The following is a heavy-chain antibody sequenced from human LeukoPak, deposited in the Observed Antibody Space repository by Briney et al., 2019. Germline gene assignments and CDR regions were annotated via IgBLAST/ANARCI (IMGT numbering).Heavy chain of an antibody. CDR3: ARVSTANWFDP. CDR2: IYYSGST. Sequence: SETLSLTYTVSGGSISSYYWSWIRQPPGKGLEWIGYIYYSGSTNYNPSLKSRVTISVDTSKNQFSLKLSSVTAADTAVYYCARVSTANWFDPWGQGTLVTVSS. J-gene: IGHJ5*02. V-gene: IGHV4-59*01. D-gene: IGHD3-16*02. CDR1: GGSISSYY.